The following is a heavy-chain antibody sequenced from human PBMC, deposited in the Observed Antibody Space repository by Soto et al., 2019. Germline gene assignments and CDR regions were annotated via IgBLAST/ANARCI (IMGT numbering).Heavy chain of an antibody. J-gene: IGHJ6*03. CDR1: GGSFSDFH. Sequence: QVQLQQWGAGLLKPSETLPLTCAVYGGSFSDFHWSWIRQPPGKGLEWIGEIHHRGNTNYNPSLRSRVTMSVDTSQTQFSLKMTSVTAADTAVYYCARTHYSMDVWDKGTTVTVSS. CDR2: IHHRGNT. V-gene: IGHV4-34*01. CDR3: ARTHYSMDV.